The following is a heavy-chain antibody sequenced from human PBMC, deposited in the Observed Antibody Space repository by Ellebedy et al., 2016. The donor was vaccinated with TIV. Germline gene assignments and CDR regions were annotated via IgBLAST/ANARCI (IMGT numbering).Heavy chain of an antibody. CDR2: INPDSGGT. Sequence: ASVKVSCKASGYTFTANYIHWVRQAPGQGLEWMGWINPDSGGTNFAQKFQDRVSLTRDTSVSTAYMELNSLDSDDTAVYWCARVRRATSGMDVWGQGTTVTVS. CDR1: GYTFTANY. V-gene: IGHV1-2*02. J-gene: IGHJ6*02. D-gene: IGHD1-1*01. CDR3: ARVRRATSGMDV.